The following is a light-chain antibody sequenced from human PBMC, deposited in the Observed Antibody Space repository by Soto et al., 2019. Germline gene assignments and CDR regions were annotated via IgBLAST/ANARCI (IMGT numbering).Light chain of an antibody. J-gene: IGKJ1*01. CDR2: GAY. CDR3: QQYGSSPTT. Sequence: EIVLTQSPGTLSLSPGERATLSCRASQSVSTKLAWYRQKPGQTPRLLIFGAYIRDTGIPDRFSGSGSGTDFTLTIRRLEPEDFAVYHCQQYGSSPTTFGQGTKVDIK. CDR1: QSVSTK. V-gene: IGKV3-20*01.